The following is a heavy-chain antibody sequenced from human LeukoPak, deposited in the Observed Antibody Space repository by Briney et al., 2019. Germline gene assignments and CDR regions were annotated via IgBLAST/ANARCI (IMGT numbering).Heavy chain of an antibody. CDR1: GGTFSSYA. J-gene: IGHJ5*02. D-gene: IGHD3-22*01. Sequence: GASVKVSCKASGGTFSSYAISWVRQAPGQGLEWMGGIIPIFGTANYAQKFQGRVTITADESTSTAYMELSSLRSEDTAVYYCATVGNYYDSSGYSPWGQGTLVTVSS. V-gene: IGHV1-69*13. CDR3: ATVGNYYDSSGYSP. CDR2: IIPIFGTA.